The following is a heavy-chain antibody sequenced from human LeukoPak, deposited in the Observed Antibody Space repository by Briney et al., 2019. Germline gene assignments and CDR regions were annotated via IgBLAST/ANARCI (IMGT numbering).Heavy chain of an antibody. CDR1: GYTLTELS. CDR2: FDPEDGET. CDR3: ATVASGWYAFDI. J-gene: IGHJ3*02. V-gene: IGHV1-24*01. D-gene: IGHD6-19*01. Sequence: ASVKVSCKVSGYTLTELSMHWVRQAPGKGLEWMGGFDPEDGETIYAQKFQGRVTMTEDTSTDTAYMELSSLRSEDTAVYYCATVASGWYAFDIWGQGTMVTVSS.